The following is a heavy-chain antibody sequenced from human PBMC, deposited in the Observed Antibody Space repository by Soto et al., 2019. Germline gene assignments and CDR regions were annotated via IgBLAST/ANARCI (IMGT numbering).Heavy chain of an antibody. J-gene: IGHJ6*03. V-gene: IGHV1-18*01. CDR2: ISAYNGNT. Sequence: ASVKVSCKASGYTFTSYGISWVRQAPGQGLEWMGWISAYNGNTNYAQKLQGRVTMTTDTSTSTAYMELRSLRSDDTAVYYCATGPDKPYYYYYYMDVWGKGTTVTVSS. CDR1: GYTFTSYG. D-gene: IGHD2-8*02. CDR3: ATGPDKPYYYYYYMDV.